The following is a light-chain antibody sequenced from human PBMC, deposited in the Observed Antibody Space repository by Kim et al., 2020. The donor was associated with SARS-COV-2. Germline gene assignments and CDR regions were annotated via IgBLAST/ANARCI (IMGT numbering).Light chain of an antibody. CDR3: SSYTNSDTRV. CDR2: DVS. J-gene: IGLJ3*02. Sequence: GQSITIYCTGTSSDVGGYNFVSWYQQHPGKVPKLLIYDVSNRPSGVSNRFSGSKSGNTASLTISGLQAEDEADYYCSSYTNSDTRVFGGGTQLTVL. V-gene: IGLV2-14*03. CDR1: SSDVGGYNF.